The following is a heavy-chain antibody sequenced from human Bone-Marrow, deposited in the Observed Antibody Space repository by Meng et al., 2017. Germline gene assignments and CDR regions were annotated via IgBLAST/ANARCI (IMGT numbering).Heavy chain of an antibody. CDR3: ARVRPFLRGDYVAFDI. V-gene: IGHV1-8*03. D-gene: IGHD4-17*01. Sequence: ASVKVSCKASGYTFTSYDINWVRQATGQGREWMGWMNPNSGNTGYAQKFQGRVTITRNTSISTAYMELSSLRSEDTAVYYCARVRPFLRGDYVAFDIWGQGTMVTVSS. CDR2: MNPNSGNT. J-gene: IGHJ3*02. CDR1: GYTFTSYD.